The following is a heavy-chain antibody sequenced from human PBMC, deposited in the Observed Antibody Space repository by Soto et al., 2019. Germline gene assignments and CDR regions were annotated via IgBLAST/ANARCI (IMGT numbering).Heavy chain of an antibody. Sequence: QVQLQESGPGLVKPSETLSHTCTVSGGSVSSGSYYWSWIRQPPGKGLEWIGYIYYSGSTNYNPSLKSRVTISVDTSKNQFSLKLSSVTAADTAVYYCARTTQRDYYYGMDVWGQGTTVTVSS. V-gene: IGHV4-61*01. D-gene: IGHD2-21*01. J-gene: IGHJ6*02. CDR2: IYYSGST. CDR1: GGSVSSGSYY. CDR3: ARTTQRDYYYGMDV.